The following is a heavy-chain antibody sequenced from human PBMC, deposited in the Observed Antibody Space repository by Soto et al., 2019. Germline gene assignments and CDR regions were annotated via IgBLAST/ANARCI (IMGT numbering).Heavy chain of an antibody. CDR2: ISGSGGST. CDR3: AKDLANVDTAMVNY. V-gene: IGHV3-23*01. CDR1: GFTFSSYA. J-gene: IGHJ4*02. D-gene: IGHD5-18*01. Sequence: PGGSLRLSCAASGFTFSSYAMSWVRQAPGKGLEWVSAISGSGGSTYYADSVKGRFTISRDNSKNTLYLQMNSLRAEDTAVYYCAKDLANVDTAMVNYWGQGTLVTVSS.